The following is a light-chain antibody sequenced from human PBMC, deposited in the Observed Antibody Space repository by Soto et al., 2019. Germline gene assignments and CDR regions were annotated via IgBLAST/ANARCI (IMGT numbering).Light chain of an antibody. V-gene: IGKV3-20*01. J-gene: IGKJ5*01. CDR2: GGS. CDR1: QSVSSNY. CDR3: QQSFTAPIT. Sequence: EIVLTQSPGTLSLSPGERVTLSCRASQSVSSNYLAWYQQKPGQAPRLLIYGGSSRATGIPDRFSGSGSGSAFTLTISSLQPEDSATYYCQQSFTAPITFGQGTRLEI.